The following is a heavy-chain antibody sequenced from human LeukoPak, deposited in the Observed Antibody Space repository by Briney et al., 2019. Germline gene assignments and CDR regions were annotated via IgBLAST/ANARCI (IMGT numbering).Heavy chain of an antibody. V-gene: IGHV4-4*07. Sequence: SETLSLTCTVSGGSISSYYWSWIRQPAGKGLEWIGRIYTSGSTNYNPSLKSRVTMSVDTSKNQFSLKLSSVTAADTAVYFRASDCGGDSYLGAFDIWGQGTVVTVSS. CDR2: IYTSGST. CDR3: ASDCGGDSYLGAFDI. CDR1: GGSISSYY. D-gene: IGHD2-21*02. J-gene: IGHJ3*02.